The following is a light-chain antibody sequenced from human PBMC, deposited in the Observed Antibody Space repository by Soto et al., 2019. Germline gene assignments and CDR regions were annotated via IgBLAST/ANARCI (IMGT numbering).Light chain of an antibody. V-gene: IGKV3-20*01. Sequence: DIVLTQSPGTLSLSPGARATLSCRASQSVPSSYLAWYQQKPGQAPRLLIYDASTRATGIPARFSGSESGTDFILTIGRVEPKDAAVYYCEQHGGRSLYTFGQGTKVEI. CDR1: QSVPSSY. CDR3: EQHGGRSLYT. J-gene: IGKJ2*01. CDR2: DAS.